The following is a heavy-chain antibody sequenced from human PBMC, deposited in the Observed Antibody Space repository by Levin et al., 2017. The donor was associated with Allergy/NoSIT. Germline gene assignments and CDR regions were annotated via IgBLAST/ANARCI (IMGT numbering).Heavy chain of an antibody. J-gene: IGHJ6*02. CDR3: VKAFYSSSAWGNGLDV. D-gene: IGHD6-13*01. V-gene: IGHV3-30*18. Sequence: GGSLRLSCAASGFDFRGFGMHWVRQAPGKGLEWVAIISYDGREKFYADSVKGRFTISRDNSKNTLFLQMNSLKAEDTAIYYAVKAFYSSSAWGNGLDVWGPGTTVTVPS. CDR2: ISYDGREK. CDR1: GFDFRGFG.